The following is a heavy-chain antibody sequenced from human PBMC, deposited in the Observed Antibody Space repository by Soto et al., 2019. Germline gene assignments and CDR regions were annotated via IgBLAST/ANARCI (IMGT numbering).Heavy chain of an antibody. J-gene: IGHJ6*02. CDR2: IAYDGSNK. V-gene: IGHV3-30*18. CDR3: AKDLVYGINFYDYGMDV. CDR1: GFPFSGYG. D-gene: IGHD1-20*01. Sequence: QVQLVESGGGVVQPGRSLGLSCAVSGFPFSGYGMHWARQAPGQGLEWVAVIAYDGSNKYYADSVKGRFTIARDNSKNTMYLQINSLRPDDTAVDYCAKDLVYGINFYDYGMDVWGQGTTVTVSS.